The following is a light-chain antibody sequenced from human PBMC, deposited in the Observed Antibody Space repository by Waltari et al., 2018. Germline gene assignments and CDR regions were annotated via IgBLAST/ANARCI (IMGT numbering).Light chain of an antibody. CDR1: QRVLYSSNNQNY. J-gene: IGKJ3*01. CDR2: WAS. V-gene: IGKV4-1*01. Sequence: DIVMTQSPDSLAVSPGERATINRNSRQRVLYSSNNQNYLAWYQQKPGQPPKLLIYWASTRESGVPDRFSGSGSGTDFTLTISSLQAEDVAVYYCQQYYSTLAFTFGPGTKVDIK. CDR3: QQYYSTLAFT.